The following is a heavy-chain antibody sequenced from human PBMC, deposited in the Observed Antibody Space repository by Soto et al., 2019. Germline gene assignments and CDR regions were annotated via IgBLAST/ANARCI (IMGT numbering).Heavy chain of an antibody. CDR3: ARDKFPGTTEGAFDI. CDR1: GFTFSSYA. CDR2: ISYDGSNK. D-gene: IGHD1-1*01. Sequence: QVQLVESGGGVVQPGRSPRLSCAASGFTFSSYAMHWVRQAPGKGLEWVAVISYDGSNKYYADSVKGRFTISRDNSKNTLYLQMNSLRAEDTAVYYCARDKFPGTTEGAFDIWGQGTMVTVSS. J-gene: IGHJ3*02. V-gene: IGHV3-30-3*01.